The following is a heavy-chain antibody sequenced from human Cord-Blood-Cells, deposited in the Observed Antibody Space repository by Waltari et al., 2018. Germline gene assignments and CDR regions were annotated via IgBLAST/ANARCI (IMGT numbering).Heavy chain of an antibody. CDR3: ARDRPNIAAATLHWYFDL. Sequence: VKLVQSGADVKNHGASVTGSCRTSGYTFTRYPMHWLRQAPGQRLEWTGSINAGNGNTKYAQKFQGRVTITRDTSASTAYMELSSLRSEDTAVYYCARDRPNIAAATLHWYFDLWGRGTLVTVSS. CDR2: INAGNGNT. V-gene: IGHV1-3*01. D-gene: IGHD6-13*01. CDR1: GYTFTRYP. J-gene: IGHJ2*01.